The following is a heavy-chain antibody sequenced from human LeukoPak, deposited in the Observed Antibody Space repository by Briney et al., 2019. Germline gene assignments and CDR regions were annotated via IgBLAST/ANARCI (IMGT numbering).Heavy chain of an antibody. Sequence: GGSLRLSCAASGFTFSDYYMSWIRQAPGKGLEWVSYISSSGTTIYYADSVRGRFTISRDNAKNSLYLQMNSLRAEDTAVYYCARRRDSGSLQHFDYWGQGTLVTVSS. J-gene: IGHJ4*02. D-gene: IGHD1-26*01. V-gene: IGHV3-11*01. CDR1: GFTFSDYY. CDR2: ISSSGTTI. CDR3: ARRRDSGSLQHFDY.